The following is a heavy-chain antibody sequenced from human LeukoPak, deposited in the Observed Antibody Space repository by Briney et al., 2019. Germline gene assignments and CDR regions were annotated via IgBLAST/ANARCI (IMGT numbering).Heavy chain of an antibody. D-gene: IGHD4-17*01. J-gene: IGHJ4*02. CDR2: IIPIFGIA. Sequence: SVKVSCKASGGTFSSYAISWVRQAPGQGLEWMGRIIPIFGIANYAQKFQGRVTITADKSTSTAYMELSSLRSEDTAVYYCARAAYDYGDPILHYDYWGQGTLVTVSS. CDR3: ARAAYDYGDPILHYDY. V-gene: IGHV1-69*04. CDR1: GGTFSSYA.